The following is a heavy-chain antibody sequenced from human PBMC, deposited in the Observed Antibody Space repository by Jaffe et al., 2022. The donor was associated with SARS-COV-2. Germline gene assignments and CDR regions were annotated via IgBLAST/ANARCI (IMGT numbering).Heavy chain of an antibody. CDR3: AREGVSVVRGVMKAFDL. CDR1: GFIFRSYA. CDR2: MSYDGNYK. Sequence: QAQLVESGGGVVQPGRSLRLSCAASGFIFRSYAMHWVRQAPGKGLEWVAFMSYDGNYKYHADSVKGRFAISRDNSKNTLDLQMNGLRAEDTAVYYCAREGVSVVRGVMKAFDLWGQGTMVTVSS. V-gene: IGHV3-30*09. J-gene: IGHJ3*01. D-gene: IGHD3-10*01.